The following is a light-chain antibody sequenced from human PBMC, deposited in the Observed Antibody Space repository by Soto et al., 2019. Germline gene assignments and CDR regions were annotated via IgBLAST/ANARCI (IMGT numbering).Light chain of an antibody. CDR2: EAT. J-gene: IGLJ1*01. Sequence: QSALTQPASVSGSPGQSITISCTGTSSDVGTYDLVSWYQHHPGAAPKLIIYEATRRPSGISNRFSGSKSGNTASLTISGLQAEDEADYYCSAYTVSRTYVFGTGTKVTVL. CDR1: SSDVGTYDL. CDR3: SAYTVSRTYV. V-gene: IGLV2-23*01.